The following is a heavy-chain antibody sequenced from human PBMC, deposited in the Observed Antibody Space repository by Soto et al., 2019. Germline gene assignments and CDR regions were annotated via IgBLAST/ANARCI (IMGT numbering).Heavy chain of an antibody. Sequence: GGSLRLSCAASGFTFSSYAMSWVRQAPGKGLEWVSAISGSGGSTYYADSVKGRFTISRDNSKNTLYLQMNSLRAEDTAVYYCAKDLSVDTAMVLYYYYGMDVWGQGTTVTVPS. CDR2: ISGSGGST. D-gene: IGHD5-18*01. CDR1: GFTFSSYA. J-gene: IGHJ6*02. CDR3: AKDLSVDTAMVLYYYYGMDV. V-gene: IGHV3-23*01.